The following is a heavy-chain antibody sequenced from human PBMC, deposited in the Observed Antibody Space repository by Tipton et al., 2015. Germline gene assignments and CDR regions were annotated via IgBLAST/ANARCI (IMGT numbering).Heavy chain of an antibody. V-gene: IGHV4-39*07. CDR1: GGSISSSTYY. Sequence: TLSLTCTVSGGSISSSTYYWGWIRQPPGKGLEWTASIYYSGSTYYNPSLKSRVTISIDTSKNQFSLKLSSVTAADTAVYYCARAPSYDWGQGTLVTVSS. CDR3: ARAPSYD. CDR2: IYYSGST. J-gene: IGHJ4*02.